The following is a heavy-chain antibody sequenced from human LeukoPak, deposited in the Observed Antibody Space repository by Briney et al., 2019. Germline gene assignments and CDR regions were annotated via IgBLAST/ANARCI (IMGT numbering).Heavy chain of an antibody. CDR2: ISSSSYI. CDR1: GFTFSSYS. D-gene: IGHD2-2*02. CDR3: ATSRVYCSSTSCYTVGMADFDY. Sequence: GGSLRLSCAASGFTFSSYSMNWVRQAPGKGLEWVSSISSSSYIYYADSVKGRFTISRDNAKNSLYLQMNSLRAEDTAVYYCATSRVYCSSTSCYTVGMADFDYWGQGTLVTVSS. V-gene: IGHV3-21*01. J-gene: IGHJ4*02.